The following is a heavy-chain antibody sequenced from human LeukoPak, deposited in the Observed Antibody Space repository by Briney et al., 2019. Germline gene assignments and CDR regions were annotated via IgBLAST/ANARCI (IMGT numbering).Heavy chain of an antibody. CDR1: GFTFSSYS. CDR3: ASPRYYYYGMDV. Sequence: GGSLRLSCAASGFTFSSYSMNWVRQAPGKGLEWVSSISSSSSYIYYADSVKGRFTISRDNAKNTLYLQMNSLIAEDTAVYYCASPRYYYYGMDVWGQGTTVTVSS. V-gene: IGHV3-21*01. CDR2: ISSSSSYI. J-gene: IGHJ6*02.